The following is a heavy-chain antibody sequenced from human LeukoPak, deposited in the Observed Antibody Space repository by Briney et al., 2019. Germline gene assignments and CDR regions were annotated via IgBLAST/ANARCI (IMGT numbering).Heavy chain of an antibody. V-gene: IGHV1-46*01. CDR3: ARFSVEAFDI. CDR1: GYTFTSYY. CDR2: IDPSGGST. Sequence: ASVKVSCKASGYTFTSYYIHWVRQAPGQGLEWMGIIDPSGGSTNYAQKFQGRVTITADESTSTAYMELSSLRSEDTAVYYCARFSVEAFDIWGQGTMVTVSS. J-gene: IGHJ3*02.